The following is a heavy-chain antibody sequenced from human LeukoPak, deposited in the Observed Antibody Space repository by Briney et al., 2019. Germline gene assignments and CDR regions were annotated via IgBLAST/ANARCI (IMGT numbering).Heavy chain of an antibody. Sequence: ASVKVSCKASGGTFSSYAISWVRQAPGQGREWMGRIIPILGIANYAQKFQGRVTITADKSTSTAYMELSSLRSDDTAVYYCARTDCSSTSCYNGGDNWFDPWGQGTLVTVSS. CDR1: GGTFSSYA. CDR2: IIPILGIA. J-gene: IGHJ5*02. D-gene: IGHD2-2*02. V-gene: IGHV1-69*04. CDR3: ARTDCSSTSCYNGGDNWFDP.